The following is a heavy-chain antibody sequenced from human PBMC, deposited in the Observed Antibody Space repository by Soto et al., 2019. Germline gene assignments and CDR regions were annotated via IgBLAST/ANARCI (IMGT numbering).Heavy chain of an antibody. V-gene: IGHV3-23*01. CDR2: VSGSGTNT. CDR1: GFTFRSYA. Sequence: EVQLLESGGGLIQPGGSLRLSCAASGFTFRSYAMSWVRQAPGKGLEWVSVVSGSGTNTFYADSVKGRFTMSRDNSKNTLYLQMNSLRAEDTAVYYCAKMTTVPTLINYFDYWGQGALVTVSS. CDR3: AKMTTVPTLINYFDY. D-gene: IGHD4-4*01. J-gene: IGHJ4*02.